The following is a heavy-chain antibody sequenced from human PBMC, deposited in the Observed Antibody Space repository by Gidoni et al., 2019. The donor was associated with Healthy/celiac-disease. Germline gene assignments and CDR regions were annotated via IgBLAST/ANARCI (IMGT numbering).Heavy chain of an antibody. Sequence: QVQLQQWGAGLLKPSETLSLTCAVYGGSFSGYYWSWIRQPPGKGLEWIGEINHSGSTNYNPSLKSRVTISVDTSKNQFSLKLSSVTAADTAVYYCARASYSSSSAFNYWGQGTLVTVSS. V-gene: IGHV4-34*01. CDR2: INHSGST. CDR3: ARASYSSSSAFNY. D-gene: IGHD6-6*01. CDR1: GGSFSGYY. J-gene: IGHJ4*02.